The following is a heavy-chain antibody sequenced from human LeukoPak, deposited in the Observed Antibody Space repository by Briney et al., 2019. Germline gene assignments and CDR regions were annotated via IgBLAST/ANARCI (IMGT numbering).Heavy chain of an antibody. V-gene: IGHV3-74*01. J-gene: IGHJ4*02. Sequence: GGSLRLSCAASGFDFSSNWMHWVRHAPGQGLVWVSRIKGDGISTNYADSVKGRFAISRDNAKNSLYLQMNSLRAEDTALYYCAREVSEGFDFWGQGTLVTVSS. CDR1: GFDFSSNW. CDR2: IKGDGIST. CDR3: AREVSEGFDF. D-gene: IGHD3-22*01.